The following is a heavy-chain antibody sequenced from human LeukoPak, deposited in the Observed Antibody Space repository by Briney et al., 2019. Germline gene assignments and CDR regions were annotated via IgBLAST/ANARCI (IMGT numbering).Heavy chain of an antibody. CDR3: APDSGSYDYFDY. CDR1: GFTFSSYA. Sequence: GGSLRLSCAASGFTFSSYAMSWVRQAPGKGLEWVSAISGSGGSTYYADSVKGRFTISRDNSKNTLYLQMNSLRAEDTAVYYCAPDSGSYDYFDYWGQGTLVTVSS. V-gene: IGHV3-23*01. D-gene: IGHD1-26*01. J-gene: IGHJ4*02. CDR2: ISGSGGST.